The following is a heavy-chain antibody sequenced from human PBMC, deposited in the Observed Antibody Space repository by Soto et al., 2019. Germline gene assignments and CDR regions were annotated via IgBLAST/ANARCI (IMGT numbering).Heavy chain of an antibody. CDR2: IYSGGNT. V-gene: IGHV3-53*01. CDR3: ARDPPGIAASGAGG. J-gene: IGHJ4*02. Sequence: LRLSCAASGFTVSNNYMRWVRQAPGKGLEWVSLIYSGGNTHYADSVKGRFTISRDNSKNTLFLQMNSLRVEDTAVYYCARDPPGIAASGAGGWGQGTLVTVSS. D-gene: IGHD6-13*01. CDR1: GFTVSNNY.